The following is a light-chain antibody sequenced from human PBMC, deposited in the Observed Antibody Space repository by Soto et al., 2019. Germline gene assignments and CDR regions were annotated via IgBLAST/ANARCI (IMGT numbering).Light chain of an antibody. J-gene: IGLJ3*02. V-gene: IGLV2-14*01. Sequence: QSALTQPASVSGSFGQSITISCTGTGSDVGGYNYVSWYQQHPGKAPKVLIYEVSIRPSGVPDRFYGSKSGTSASLAITGLLPEDEADYYCQSYDSSLRHWVFGGGTKLTVL. CDR1: GSDVGGYNY. CDR2: EVS. CDR3: QSYDSSLRHWV.